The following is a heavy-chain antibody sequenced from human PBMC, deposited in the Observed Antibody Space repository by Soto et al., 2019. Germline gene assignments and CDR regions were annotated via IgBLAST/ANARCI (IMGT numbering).Heavy chain of an antibody. CDR3: ARGNYYDSSGIAGFDP. CDR2: IYYSGST. CDR1: GGSISSGDYY. J-gene: IGHJ5*02. Sequence: SETLSLTCTVSGGSISSGDYYWSWIRQPPGKGLEWIGYIYYSGSTYYNPSLKSRVTISVDTSKNQFSLKLSSVTAADTAVYYCARGNYYDSSGIAGFDPWGQGTLVTVSS. D-gene: IGHD3-22*01. V-gene: IGHV4-30-4*01.